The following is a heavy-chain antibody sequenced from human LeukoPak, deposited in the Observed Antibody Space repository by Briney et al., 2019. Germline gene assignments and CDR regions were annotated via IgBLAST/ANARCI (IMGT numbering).Heavy chain of an antibody. CDR3: ARAPSRFWSGYYSFDY. V-gene: IGHV3-7*01. Sequence: GGSLRLSCAASGFTFSSYWMSWVRQAPGKGLEWVANIKQDGSEKYYVDSVKGRFTISRDNAKNSLYLQMNSLRAEDTAVYYCARAPSRFWSGYYSFDYWGQGTLVTVSS. J-gene: IGHJ4*02. CDR2: IKQDGSEK. CDR1: GFTFSSYW. D-gene: IGHD3-3*01.